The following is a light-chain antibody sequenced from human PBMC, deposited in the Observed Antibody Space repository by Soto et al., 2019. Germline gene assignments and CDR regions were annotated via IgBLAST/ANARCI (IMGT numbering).Light chain of an antibody. Sequence: DDVMTQSPLSLPVTLGQPASISCRSSQSLVYNDGNTYLDWFQQRPGQSPRRLIYEGSNWDSGVPERFSGSGSGSDFTLKISRVEAEDVGGYYLKRRTHWLETFGQGTDVEIK. CDR2: EGS. CDR3: KRRTHWLET. CDR1: QSLVYNDGNTY. J-gene: IGKJ1*01. V-gene: IGKV2D-30*01.